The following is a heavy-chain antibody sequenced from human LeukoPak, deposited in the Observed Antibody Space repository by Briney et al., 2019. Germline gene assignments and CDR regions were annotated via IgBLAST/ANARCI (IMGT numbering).Heavy chain of an antibody. CDR1: GGSISSGGYY. CDR3: AGSGGAYYYYMDV. CDR2: IYHSGST. D-gene: IGHD6-25*01. V-gene: IGHV4-30-2*01. J-gene: IGHJ6*03. Sequence: NTSRTLSLTCTVSGGSISSGGYYWSWIRQPPGKGLEWIGYIYHSGSTYYNPSLKSRVTISVDRSKNQFSLKLSSVTAADTAVYYCAGSGGAYYYYMDVWGKGTRSPSP.